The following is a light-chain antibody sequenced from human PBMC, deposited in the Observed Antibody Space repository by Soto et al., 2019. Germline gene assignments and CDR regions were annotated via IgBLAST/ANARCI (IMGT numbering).Light chain of an antibody. J-gene: IGKJ1*01. CDR2: PAS. Sequence: DIQMTQSPSSLSASVGDSVTITCRASQGIINYLAWFQQKPGKVPKLLIYPASALRSGVPSRFSGSGSGTDFTLTSSSLQPEDVATYYCQKYNSAPRTFGQGTKVEIK. CDR3: QKYNSAPRT. CDR1: QGIINY. V-gene: IGKV1-27*01.